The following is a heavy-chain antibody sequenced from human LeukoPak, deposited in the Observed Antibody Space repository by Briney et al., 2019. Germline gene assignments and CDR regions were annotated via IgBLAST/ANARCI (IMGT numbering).Heavy chain of an antibody. CDR2: MNPNRGDT. D-gene: IGHD2-15*01. J-gene: IGHJ4*02. CDR1: GYTFTGYY. V-gene: IGHV1-2*02. CDR3: GRRRIDCSDTGCYVDY. Sequence: GASVKVSCKASGYTFTGYYIHWMRQAPGQGLEWMGWMNPNRGDTSYAQKFQGRVTMTRDTPNNTAYMELSGLTSDDTAVYYCGRRRIDCSDTGCYVDYWGQGTLVTVSS.